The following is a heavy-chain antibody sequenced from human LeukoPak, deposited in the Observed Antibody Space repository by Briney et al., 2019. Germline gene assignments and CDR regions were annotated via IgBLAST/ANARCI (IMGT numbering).Heavy chain of an antibody. Sequence: SQTLSLTCALSRDSVSSDCAAWNWIRQSPSRCLEWLGRTYYRSKWYYEYAESVKSRITINPDTSKNQFSLQLNSVTPEDTAVYYCVRGGYFDYWGQGTLVTVSS. CDR2: TYYRSKWYY. J-gene: IGHJ4*02. V-gene: IGHV6-1*01. CDR3: VRGGYFDY. CDR1: RDSVSSDCAA.